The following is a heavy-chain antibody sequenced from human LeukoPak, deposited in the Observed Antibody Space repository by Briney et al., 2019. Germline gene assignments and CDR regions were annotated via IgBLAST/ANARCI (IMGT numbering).Heavy chain of an antibody. D-gene: IGHD6-19*01. Sequence: ASVKVSCKASGGTFRNYVINWVRQAPGQGFEWMGRIIPIVDITNYAQKFQGRVTITADKSTSTAYMELSSLRSEDTAVYYCARGGVEGITVAGTLAHWYFALWGRGTLVTVSS. J-gene: IGHJ2*01. CDR2: IIPIVDIT. V-gene: IGHV1-69*04. CDR1: GGTFRNYV. CDR3: ARGGVEGITVAGTLAHWYFAL.